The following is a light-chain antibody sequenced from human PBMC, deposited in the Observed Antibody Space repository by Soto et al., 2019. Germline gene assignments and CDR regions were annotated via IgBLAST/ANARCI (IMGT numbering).Light chain of an antibody. CDR1: QSVNSNY. V-gene: IGKV3-20*01. CDR2: GAS. J-gene: IGKJ2*01. Sequence: EIVLTQSPGTLSLSPGERATLSCRASQSVNSNYLAWYQQKPGQAPRLLIYGASSTATGITDRFSGSGSGTDFTLTISRLEPEDFAVYYCQQYGSSPPYTFGQGTKLEIK. CDR3: QQYGSSPPYT.